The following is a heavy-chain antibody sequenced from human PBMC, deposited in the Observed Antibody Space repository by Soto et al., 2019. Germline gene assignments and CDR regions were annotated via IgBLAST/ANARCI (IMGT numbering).Heavy chain of an antibody. CDR1: GFTFDDYA. J-gene: IGHJ4*02. D-gene: IGHD3-22*01. V-gene: IGHV3-9*01. Sequence: GGSLRLSCAASGFTFDDYAMHWVRQAPGKGLEWVSGISWNSGSIGYADSVKGRFTISRDNAKRSLYLQMNSLRAEDTALYYCAKDISDYYDSSGYYGFFDYWGQGTLVTVSS. CDR3: AKDISDYYDSSGYYGFFDY. CDR2: ISWNSGSI.